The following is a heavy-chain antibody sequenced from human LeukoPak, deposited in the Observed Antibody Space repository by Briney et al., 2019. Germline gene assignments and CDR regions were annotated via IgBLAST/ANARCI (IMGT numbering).Heavy chain of an antibody. J-gene: IGHJ6*02. CDR3: ARGDAVADYGMVV. CDR2: SNAGNGNT. CDR1: RYTFSTYA. Sequence: ASVKVSCKASRYTFSTYAMHWVRQAPGQRLEWMGWSNAGNGNTQYSQEFQGRLTITRDTAASTAYMELSSLRSDDMAVYYCARGDAVADYGMVVWGQGTTVSVSS. V-gene: IGHV1-3*02. D-gene: IGHD6-19*01.